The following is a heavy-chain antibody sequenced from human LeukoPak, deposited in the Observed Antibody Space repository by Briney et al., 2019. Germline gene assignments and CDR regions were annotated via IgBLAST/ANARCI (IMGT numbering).Heavy chain of an antibody. Sequence: ASVKVSCKASGYTFTSYGISWVRQAPGQGFEWMGWISAYNGNTNYAQKLQGRVTMTTDTSTSTAYMELRSLRSDDTAVYYCARDRATRTIQPNDYWGQGTLVTVSS. CDR2: ISAYNGNT. CDR1: GYTFTSYG. CDR3: ARDRATRTIQPNDY. J-gene: IGHJ4*02. V-gene: IGHV1-18*01. D-gene: IGHD5-18*01.